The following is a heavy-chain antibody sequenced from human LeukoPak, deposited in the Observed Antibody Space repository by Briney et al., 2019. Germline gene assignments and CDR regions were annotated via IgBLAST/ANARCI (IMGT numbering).Heavy chain of an antibody. D-gene: IGHD4-11*01. Sequence: SETLSLTCTDSGGSISSGDYYWSWIRQPPGKGLEWIGEINHSGSINYNPSLKSRVTISVDTSKSQFSLKLSSVTAADTAVYYCARQVRYSNYFDYWGQGTLVTVSS. V-gene: IGHV4-39*01. J-gene: IGHJ4*02. CDR1: GGSISSGDYY. CDR3: ARQVRYSNYFDY. CDR2: INHSGSI.